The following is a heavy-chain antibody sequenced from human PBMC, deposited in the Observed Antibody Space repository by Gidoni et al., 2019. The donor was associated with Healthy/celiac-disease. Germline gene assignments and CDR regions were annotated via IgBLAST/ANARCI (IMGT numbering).Heavy chain of an antibody. CDR3: ARDRVRFKEPFDY. Sequence: EVQLVESGGGLVQPGGSLRFSCAASGLTFSSYSMNWVRTAPGKGLEWVSYISSSSSTIYYPDSVKGRFTISRDNAKNSLYLQMNSLRDEDTAVYYCARDRVRFKEPFDYWGQGTLVTVSS. CDR1: GLTFSSYS. J-gene: IGHJ4*02. V-gene: IGHV3-48*02. CDR2: ISSSSSTI. D-gene: IGHD4-17*01.